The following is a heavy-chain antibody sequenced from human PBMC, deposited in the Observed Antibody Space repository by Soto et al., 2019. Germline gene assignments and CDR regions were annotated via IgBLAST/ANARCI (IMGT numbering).Heavy chain of an antibody. CDR3: AGGRLWFGEHTGALDY. CDR1: GFTFTSSA. V-gene: IGHV1-58*01. J-gene: IGHJ4*02. Sequence: SVKVSCKASGFTFTSSAVQWVRQARGQRLEWIGWMVVGSGNTNYAQKFQERVTITRDMSTSTAYMELSSLRSEDTAVYYCAGGRLWFGEHTGALDYWGQGTLGTVSS. CDR2: MVVGSGNT. D-gene: IGHD3-10*01.